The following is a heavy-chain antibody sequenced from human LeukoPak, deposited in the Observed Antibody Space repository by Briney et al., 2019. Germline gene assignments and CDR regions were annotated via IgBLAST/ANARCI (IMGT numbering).Heavy chain of an antibody. J-gene: IGHJ4*02. CDR1: GFTFSSYA. V-gene: IGHV3-23*01. D-gene: IGHD3-3*01. CDR2: ISGSGGST. Sequence: GGSLRLSCAASGFTFSSYAMSWVRQAPGKGGEGVSAISGSGGSTYYADSVKGRFTISRDNSKNTMYLQMNSMRAEDTAVYYCAKTYPPFWSGRSTNVDYWGQGTLVTVSS. CDR3: AKTYPPFWSGRSTNVDY.